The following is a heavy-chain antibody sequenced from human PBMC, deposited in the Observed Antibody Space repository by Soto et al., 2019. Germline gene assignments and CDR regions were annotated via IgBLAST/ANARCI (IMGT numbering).Heavy chain of an antibody. CDR1: GFTFNTYV. Sequence: QVQLVQSGAEVKKPGASVTVSCQASGFTFNTYVITWVRQAPGQGQEWLGWISVYHGNTNYEQKVQGRVTMTTDTSTSSAYMELRSLRSDDTAVYYCARGGSGSYRMFDYWGQGTLVTVSS. J-gene: IGHJ4*02. V-gene: IGHV1-18*01. D-gene: IGHD1-26*01. CDR2: ISVYHGNT. CDR3: ARGGSGSYRMFDY.